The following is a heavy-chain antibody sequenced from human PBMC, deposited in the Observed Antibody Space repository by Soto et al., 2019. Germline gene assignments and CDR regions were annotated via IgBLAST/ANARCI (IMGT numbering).Heavy chain of an antibody. V-gene: IGHV5-51*01. CDR3: ARSRRPNYYGSGSYYNVKHYYYGMDV. CDR1: GYTFTNYW. CDR2: IYPGDSDT. J-gene: IGHJ6*02. Sequence: GESLKISCKGFGYTFTNYWIGWVRQMPGKGLEWMGIIYPGDSDTRYSPSFQGQVAISADKSISTAYLLWSSLKASDTAMYYCARSRRPNYYGSGSYYNVKHYYYGMDVWGQGTTVTVSS. D-gene: IGHD3-10*01.